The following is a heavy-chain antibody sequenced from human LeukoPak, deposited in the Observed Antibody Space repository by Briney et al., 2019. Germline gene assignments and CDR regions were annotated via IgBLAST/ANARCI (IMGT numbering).Heavy chain of an antibody. CDR1: GFTFDDYG. D-gene: IGHD2-15*01. Sequence: GGSLRLSRAASGFTFDDYGMSWVRQAPGKGLEWVSGINWNGGSTGYADSVRGRFTISRDNAKNSLYLQMNTLRAEDTALYYCARDLRYCSGGSCSWGQGTLVTVSS. CDR3: ARDLRYCSGGSCS. V-gene: IGHV3-20*04. CDR2: INWNGGST. J-gene: IGHJ5*02.